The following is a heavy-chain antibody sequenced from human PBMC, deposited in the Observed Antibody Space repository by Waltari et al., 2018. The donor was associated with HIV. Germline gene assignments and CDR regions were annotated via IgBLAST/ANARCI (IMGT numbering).Heavy chain of an antibody. CDR1: GGSISSSSYY. J-gene: IGHJ4*02. D-gene: IGHD3-3*01. Sequence: QLQLQESGPGLVKPSETLSLTCTVSGGSISSSSYYWGWIRQPPGKGLEWIGSIYYSGSTYYNPSLKGRVTISVDTSKNQFSLKLSSVTAADTAVYYCARRGYDFWSGYYTDYWGQGTLVTVSS. CDR3: ARRGYDFWSGYYTDY. CDR2: IYYSGST. V-gene: IGHV4-39*01.